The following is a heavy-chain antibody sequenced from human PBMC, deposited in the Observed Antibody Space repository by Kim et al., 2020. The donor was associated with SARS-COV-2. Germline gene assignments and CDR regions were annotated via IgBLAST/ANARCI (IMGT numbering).Heavy chain of an antibody. V-gene: IGHV4-34*01. D-gene: IGHD6-13*01. CDR3: ARAELDSSSWRFDY. CDR1: GGSFSGYY. Sequence: SETLSLTCAVYGGSFSGYYWSWIRQPPGKGLEWIGEINHSGSTNYNPSLKSRVTISVDTSKNQFSLKLSSVTAADTAVYYCARAELDSSSWRFDYWGQGTLVTVSS. J-gene: IGHJ4*02. CDR2: INHSGST.